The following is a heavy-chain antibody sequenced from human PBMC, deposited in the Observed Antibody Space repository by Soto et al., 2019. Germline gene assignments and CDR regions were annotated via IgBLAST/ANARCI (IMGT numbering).Heavy chain of an antibody. CDR3: ALASGIGVGTTPY. Sequence: QIQLVQSGAEVKKPGASARVSCKASGYIFSNYGISWMRQVPGQGLEWMGWVSAYNGKSNYTQKFQGRVTMTTDTATNTAYMELRSLRSDATAVYYCALASGIGVGTTPYWGQGTLVTVSS. V-gene: IGHV1-18*01. CDR1: GYIFSNYG. D-gene: IGHD3-22*01. CDR2: VSAYNGKS. J-gene: IGHJ4*02.